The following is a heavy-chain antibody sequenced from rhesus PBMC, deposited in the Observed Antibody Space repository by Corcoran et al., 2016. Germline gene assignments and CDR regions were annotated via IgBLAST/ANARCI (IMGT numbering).Heavy chain of an antibody. Sequence: QLQLQESGPGLVKPSETLSVTCAVSGGSISSSYWSWIRQAPGKGLEGIGYIYGSGSSTNYNPSLKRRVTLSVDTSKHQLSLKLSSVTAADTAVYYCASYCTGSGCYSWDFDYWGQGVLVTVSS. CDR3: ASYCTGSGCYSWDFDY. D-gene: IGHD2-21*01. V-gene: IGHV4-169*01. CDR2: IYGSGSST. J-gene: IGHJ4*01. CDR1: GGSISSSY.